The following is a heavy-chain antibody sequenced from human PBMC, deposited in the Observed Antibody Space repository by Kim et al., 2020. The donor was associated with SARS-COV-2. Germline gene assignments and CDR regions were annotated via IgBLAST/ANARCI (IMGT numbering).Heavy chain of an antibody. D-gene: IGHD4-17*01. V-gene: IGHV4-39*01. J-gene: IGHJ5*02. CDR3: ARHDLSFDYAIFHNWFGP. Sequence: SETLSLTCSVSGGSISSSSYYWGWIRQPPGKGLEWIGSIYYSGSIYYNLSLMSRVTIAVDTSKNQFSLKLSSVTAADRAVYYCARHDLSFDYAIFHNWFGPWGQGTRVPISS. CDR2: IYYSGSI. CDR1: GGSISSSSYY.